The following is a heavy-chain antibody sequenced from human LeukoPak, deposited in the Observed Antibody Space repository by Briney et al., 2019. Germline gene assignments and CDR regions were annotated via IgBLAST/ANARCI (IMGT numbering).Heavy chain of an antibody. V-gene: IGHV1-69*04. D-gene: IGHD2-21*02. J-gene: IGHJ1*01. CDR2: IIPIFGIA. CDR1: GGTFSSYA. Sequence: SVKVSCTASGGTFSSYASSWMRQAPGQGVEWMGRIIPIFGIANYAQKFQGRVTITADKSTSTAYMELSSLRSEDTAVYYCASPHPGVAYCGGDCYLDFQHWGQGTLVTVSS. CDR3: ASPHPGVAYCGGDCYLDFQH.